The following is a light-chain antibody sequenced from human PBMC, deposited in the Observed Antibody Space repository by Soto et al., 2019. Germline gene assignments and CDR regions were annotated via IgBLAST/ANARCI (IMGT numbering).Light chain of an antibody. V-gene: IGLV2-23*02. Sequence: QSALAQPASVSGSPEQSVTISCTGTSXGVGTYNLVSWYQQHPGKAPKLIIYEVAERPSGVSNRFSGSKFGNTASLTISGLPPEDEADYYCCSYGGSSALPYVFGTGTKVTVL. CDR1: SXGVGTYNL. CDR3: CSYGGSSALPYV. CDR2: EVA. J-gene: IGLJ1*01.